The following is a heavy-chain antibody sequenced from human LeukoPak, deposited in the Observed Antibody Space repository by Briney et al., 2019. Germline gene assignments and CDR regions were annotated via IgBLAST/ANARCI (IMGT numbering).Heavy chain of an antibody. J-gene: IGHJ4*02. CDR3: SREYSSSSGSVSDY. CDR2: ISSSSSTI. Sequence: PGGSLRLSCAASGFTFSSYNMNWVRQAPGKGLEWVSYISSSSSTIYYADSVKGRFTISRDNAKNSLYLQMNSLRDEDTAVYYWSREYSSSSGSVSDYWGQGTLVTVSS. D-gene: IGHD6-6*01. V-gene: IGHV3-48*02. CDR1: GFTFSSYN.